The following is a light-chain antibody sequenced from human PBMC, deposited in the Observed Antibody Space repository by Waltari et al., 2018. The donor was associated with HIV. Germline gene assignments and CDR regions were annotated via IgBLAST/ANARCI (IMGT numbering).Light chain of an antibody. CDR2: AAS. CDR1: QGISSY. Sequence: DLQLTQSPSFLSASVGDRVTITCRASQGISSYLAWYQPKPGKAPKLLIYAASTLQSGVPSRFSGSGSGTEFTLTISSLQPEDFATYYCQQLNSYPWTFGQGTKVEIK. J-gene: IGKJ1*01. CDR3: QQLNSYPWT. V-gene: IGKV1-9*01.